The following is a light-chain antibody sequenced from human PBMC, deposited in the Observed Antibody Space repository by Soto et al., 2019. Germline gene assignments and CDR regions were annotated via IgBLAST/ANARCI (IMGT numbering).Light chain of an antibody. CDR2: DVS. J-gene: IGLJ1*01. CDR3: NSYTSSSTFV. V-gene: IGLV2-14*01. CDR1: SSDIGSYNY. Sequence: QSALAQPASVSGSPGQSITIPCTGTSSDIGSYNYVSWYQQHPGKAPKLMIYDVSNRPPGISNRFSGSKSGNTASLTISGLQAEDEADYYCNSYTSSSTFVFGTGTKVTVL.